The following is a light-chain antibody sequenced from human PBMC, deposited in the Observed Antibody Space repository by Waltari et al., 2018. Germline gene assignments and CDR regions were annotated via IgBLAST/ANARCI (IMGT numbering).Light chain of an antibody. CDR2: RTD. CDR3: AAWDDSLNGLYV. Sequence: QSVLTQPPSASGAPGQRVTVSCSGSRSNIGSTTVNWYQQPPGTAPKLPIPRTDQRPSGVPDRFSGSKSGTSASLAISGLQSEDEADYYCAAWDDSLNGLYVFGSGTKVTVL. V-gene: IGLV1-44*01. CDR1: RSNIGSTT. J-gene: IGLJ1*01.